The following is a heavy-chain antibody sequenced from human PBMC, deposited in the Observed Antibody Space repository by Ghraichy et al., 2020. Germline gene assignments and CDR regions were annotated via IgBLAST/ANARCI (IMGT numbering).Heavy chain of an antibody. CDR2: ISYDGSNK. J-gene: IGHJ4*02. CDR1: GFTFSSYA. CDR3: ARGYSSSPTTSLLDY. V-gene: IGHV3-30*04. Sequence: GGSLRLSCAASGFTFSSYAMHWVRQAPGKGLEWVAVISYDGSNKYYADSVKGRFTISRDNSKNTLYLQMNSLRAEDTAVYYCARGYSSSPTTSLLDYWGQGTLVTVSS. D-gene: IGHD6-6*01.